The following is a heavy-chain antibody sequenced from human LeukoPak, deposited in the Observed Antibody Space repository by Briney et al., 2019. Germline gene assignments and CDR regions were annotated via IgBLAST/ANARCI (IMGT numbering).Heavy chain of an antibody. CDR1: GYIFTGYY. Sequence: ASVKVSCKASGYIFTGYYMHWVRQAPGQGLEWMGWINPNSGGTNYAQKFQGRVTMTRDTSISTAYMELSRLRSDDTAVYYCARENGLREDYDSSGYYLNWGQGTLVTVSS. CDR2: INPNSGGT. CDR3: ARENGLREDYDSSGYYLN. J-gene: IGHJ4*02. D-gene: IGHD3-22*01. V-gene: IGHV1-2*02.